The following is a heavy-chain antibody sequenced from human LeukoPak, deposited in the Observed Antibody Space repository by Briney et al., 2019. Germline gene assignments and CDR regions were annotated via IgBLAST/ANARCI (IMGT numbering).Heavy chain of an antibody. J-gene: IGHJ4*02. D-gene: IGHD1-1*01. CDR2: IYYSGST. V-gene: IGHV4-39*01. CDR3: ARQMNDVTTGYFDY. CDR1: GGSISSSGYY. Sequence: SETLSLTCTVSGGSISSSGYYWGWIRQPPGKGLEWIGSIYYSGSTYYNPSLKSRATISVDTSKNQVSLKLSSVTAADTAVYYCARQMNDVTTGYFDYWGQGTPITVSS.